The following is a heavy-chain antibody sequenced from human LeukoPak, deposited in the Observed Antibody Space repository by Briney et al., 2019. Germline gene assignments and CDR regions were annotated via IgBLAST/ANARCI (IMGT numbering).Heavy chain of an antibody. J-gene: IGHJ4*02. CDR2: IKSETDGGTT. CDR1: GFTFSSAW. CDR3: TRRSSAAGRQYIDY. Sequence: GGSLRLSCAASGFTFSSAWMNWVRQAPRRGLEWVGRIKSETDGGTTDYAAPVKGTFTISRDDSENTLYLQMNSLKTEDTAVYYCTRRSSAAGRQYIDYWGQGTLVTVSS. D-gene: IGHD6-13*01. V-gene: IGHV3-15*07.